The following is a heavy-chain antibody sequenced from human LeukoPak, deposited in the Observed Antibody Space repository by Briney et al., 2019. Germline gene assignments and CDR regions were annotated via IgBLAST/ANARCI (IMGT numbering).Heavy chain of an antibody. CDR3: ARVRPGTTDFDY. CDR2: IYHSGST. Sequence: SETLSPTCAVSGYSISSGYHWGWIRQPPGKGLEWIGSIYHSGSTYYNPSLKSRVTISVDTSKNQFSLKLSSVTAADTAVYYCARVRPGTTDFDYWGQGTLVTVSS. J-gene: IGHJ4*02. CDR1: GYSISSGYH. V-gene: IGHV4-38-2*01. D-gene: IGHD1-7*01.